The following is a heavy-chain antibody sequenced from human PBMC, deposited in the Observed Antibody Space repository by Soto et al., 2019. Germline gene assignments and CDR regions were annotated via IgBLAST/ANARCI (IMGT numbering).Heavy chain of an antibody. D-gene: IGHD6-25*01. CDR1: GFSVINTY. CDR2: IYRGLAT. Sequence: EVQVVESGGGLIQPGGSLRLSCEVSGFSVINTYMSWVRQAPGKGLEWISVIYRGLATYYADSVKGRFTISRDDSKNTVYLQMNSLTAEDTAVYFCARDRSDSSRADSFDIWGQGTMVTVSS. V-gene: IGHV3-53*01. CDR3: ARDRSDSSRADSFDI. J-gene: IGHJ3*02.